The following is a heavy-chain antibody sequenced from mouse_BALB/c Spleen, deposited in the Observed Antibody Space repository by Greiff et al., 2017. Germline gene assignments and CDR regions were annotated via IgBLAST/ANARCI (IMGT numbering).Heavy chain of an antibody. CDR3: ASNSHAMDY. CDR2: ISTYYGNT. CDR1: GYTFTDYA. Sequence: VQLHQSGPELVRPGVSVKISCKGSGYTFTDYAMHWVKQSHAKSLEWIGVISTYYGNTNYNQKFKGKATMTVDKSSSTAYMELARLTSEDSAIYYCASNSHAMDYWGQGTSVTVSS. V-gene: IGHV1-67*01. D-gene: IGHD1-3*01. J-gene: IGHJ4*01.